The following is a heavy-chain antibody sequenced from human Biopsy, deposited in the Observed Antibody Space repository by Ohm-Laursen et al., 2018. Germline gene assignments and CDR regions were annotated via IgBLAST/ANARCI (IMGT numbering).Heavy chain of an antibody. CDR2: IYPNSGDT. D-gene: IGHD3-3*01. V-gene: IGHV1-2*02. CDR1: GDAFLGYY. J-gene: IGHJ4*02. Sequence: ATVKISCKASGDAFLGYYLHWVRQAPGQGLEWMGSIYPNSGDTDFAQKFQGRVSMTRDTSVSTAYPELSSLRSDDTAIYYCARDLLEWSLPSWGQGTLVTVSS. CDR3: ARDLLEWSLPS.